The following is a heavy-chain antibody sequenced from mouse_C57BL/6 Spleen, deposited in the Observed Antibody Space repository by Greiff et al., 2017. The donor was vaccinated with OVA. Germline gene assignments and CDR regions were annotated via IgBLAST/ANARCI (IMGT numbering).Heavy chain of an antibody. Sequence: EVQLQQSGPELVKPGASVKIPCKASGYTFTDYNMDWVKQSHGKSLEWIGDIKPNNGGTIYNQKFKGKATLTVDTSSSTAYMELRSLTSEDTAVYYCARRRGQGDFDVWGTGTTVTVSS. D-gene: IGHD3-3*01. CDR1: GYTFTDYN. CDR2: IKPNNGGT. V-gene: IGHV1-18*01. CDR3: ARRRGQGDFDV. J-gene: IGHJ1*03.